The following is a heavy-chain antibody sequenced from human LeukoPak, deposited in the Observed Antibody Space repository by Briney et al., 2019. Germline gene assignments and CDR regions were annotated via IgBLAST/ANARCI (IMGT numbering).Heavy chain of an antibody. J-gene: IGHJ4*02. D-gene: IGHD6-19*01. CDR2: ISSSSSYI. Sequence: GGSLRLSCAASGFTFSSYSMNWVRQAPGKGLEWVSSISSSSSYIYYADSVKGRFTNSRDNAKNSLYLQMNSLRAEDTAVYYCASEYGGSGWGDYWGQGTLVTVSS. V-gene: IGHV3-21*01. CDR1: GFTFSSYS. CDR3: ASEYGGSGWGDY.